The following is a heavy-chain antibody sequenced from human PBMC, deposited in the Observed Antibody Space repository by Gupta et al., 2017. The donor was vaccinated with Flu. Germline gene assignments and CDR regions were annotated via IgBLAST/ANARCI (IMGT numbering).Heavy chain of an antibody. D-gene: IGHD2-15*01. CDR3: AGSLSGLDSGDR. Sequence: QVQLQESGPGLVKPSETLSLTCSLSGGSIHAYHWSWVRQPLGKGLEWIGTIYNNGDANYRPSLQSRLTMSVDTSKSQFSLRLRSVTTADTAVYYCAGSLSGLDSGDRWGQGTLVTVSS. CDR1: GGSIHAYH. CDR2: IYNNGDA. V-gene: IGHV4-59*01. J-gene: IGHJ5*02.